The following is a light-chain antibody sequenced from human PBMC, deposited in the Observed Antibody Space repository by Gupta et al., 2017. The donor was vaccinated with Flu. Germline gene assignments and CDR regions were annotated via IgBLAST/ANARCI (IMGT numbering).Light chain of an antibody. CDR3: CSYAGSYTWV. CDR2: DVS. J-gene: IGLJ3*02. CDR1: SDVGGYNY. Sequence: SDVGGYNYVSWYQQHPGKAPKLMIYDVSKRPSGVPDRFSGSKSGNTASLTISGLQAEDEADYYCCSYAGSYTWVFGGGTKLTVL. V-gene: IGLV2-11*01.